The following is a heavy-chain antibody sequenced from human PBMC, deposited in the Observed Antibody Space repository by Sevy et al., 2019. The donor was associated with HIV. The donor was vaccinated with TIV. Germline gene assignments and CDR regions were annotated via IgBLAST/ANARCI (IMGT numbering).Heavy chain of an antibody. CDR3: VKDINRGRDSINCYPYYYYYYGLDV. V-gene: IGHV3-9*01. CDR2: ISWNSGSI. Sequence: GGSLRLSCAASGFSFHDYAMHWVRQAPGKGLEWVSGISWNSGSIGYADSVKGRFTNSRDNAKNSLYLDMNSLRAEDTAFYYCVKDINRGRDSINCYPYYYYYYGLDVWGQGTTVTVSS. D-gene: IGHD2-2*01. J-gene: IGHJ6*02. CDR1: GFSFHDYA.